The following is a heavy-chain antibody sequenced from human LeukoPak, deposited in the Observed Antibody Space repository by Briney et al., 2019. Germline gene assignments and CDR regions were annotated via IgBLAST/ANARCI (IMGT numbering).Heavy chain of an antibody. CDR2: IYYSGSP. D-gene: IGHD2-15*01. V-gene: IGHV4-30-4*01. CDR1: GGSISSGDYY. CDR3: ARVLVDCSGGSCYYFDY. J-gene: IGHJ4*02. Sequence: SETLSLTRTVSGGSISSGDYYWSWIRQPPGKGLEWIVYIYYSGSPYSNPSLKSRLTISVDTSKNQFSLKLSSVTAADTAVYYCARVLVDCSGGSCYYFDYWGQGTLVTVSS.